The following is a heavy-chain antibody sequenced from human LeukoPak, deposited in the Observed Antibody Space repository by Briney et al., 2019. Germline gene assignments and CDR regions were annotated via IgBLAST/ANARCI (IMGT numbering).Heavy chain of an antibody. Sequence: GGSLRLSCAASGFTFSSYAMHWVRQAPGKGLEWVAVISYDGSNKYYADSVKGRFTISRDNSKNTLYLQMNSLRAEDTAVYYCARDLGSAYYFDYWGQGTLVTVSS. D-gene: IGHD3-10*01. V-gene: IGHV3-30-3*01. CDR2: ISYDGSNK. J-gene: IGHJ4*02. CDR1: GFTFSSYA. CDR3: ARDLGSAYYFDY.